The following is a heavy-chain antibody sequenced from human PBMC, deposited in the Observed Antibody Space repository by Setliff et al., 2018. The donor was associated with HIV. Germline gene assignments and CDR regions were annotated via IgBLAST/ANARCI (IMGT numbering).Heavy chain of an antibody. Sequence: GSLRLSCAASGFTFSSYSMNWVRQAPGKGLEWVSYISSSSSTIYYADSVKGRFTISRDNAKNLLYLQMNSLRAEDTAVYYCARTSTTTGTTLNWFDPWGQGTLVTASS. CDR3: ARTSTTTGTTLNWFDP. CDR2: ISSSSSTI. V-gene: IGHV3-48*01. J-gene: IGHJ5*02. CDR1: GFTFSSYS. D-gene: IGHD1-1*01.